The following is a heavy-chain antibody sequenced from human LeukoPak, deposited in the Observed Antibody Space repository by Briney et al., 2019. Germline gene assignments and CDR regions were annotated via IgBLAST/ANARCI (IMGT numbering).Heavy chain of an antibody. CDR2: IIPIFGTA. J-gene: IGHJ6*03. V-gene: IGHV1-69*05. CDR1: GGTFSSYA. D-gene: IGHD2-2*01. Sequence: SVKVSCKASGGTFSSYAISWVRQAPGQGLEWMGGIIPIFGTANYAQKFQGRVTITTDESTSTAYMELSSLRSEDTAVYYCARSGVPAANKGEGNYYYYYYMDVWGKGTTVTVSS. CDR3: ARSGVPAANKGEGNYYYYYYMDV.